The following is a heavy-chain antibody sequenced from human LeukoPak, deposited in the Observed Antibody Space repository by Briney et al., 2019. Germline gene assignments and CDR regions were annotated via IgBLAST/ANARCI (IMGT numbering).Heavy chain of an antibody. CDR3: ARSPHGWFYFDY. CDR2: IYSGGST. Sequence: GGSLRLSCAASGFIFSGSAMSWVRQAPGKGLEWVSVIYSGGSTYYADSVKGRFTISRDNSKNTLYLQMNSLRAEDTAVYYCARSPHGWFYFDYWGQGTLVTVSS. V-gene: IGHV3-53*01. D-gene: IGHD6-19*01. J-gene: IGHJ4*02. CDR1: GFIFSGSA.